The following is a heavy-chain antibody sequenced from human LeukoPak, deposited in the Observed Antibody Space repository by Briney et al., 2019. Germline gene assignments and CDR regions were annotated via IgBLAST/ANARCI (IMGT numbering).Heavy chain of an antibody. D-gene: IGHD3-22*01. CDR2: INHSGST. CDR1: GGSFSGYY. V-gene: IGHV4-34*01. J-gene: IGHJ4*02. Sequence: SETLSLTCAACGGSFSGYYWSWIRQPPGKGLEWIGEINHSGSTNYNPSLKSRVTISVDTSKNQFSLKLSSVTAADTAVYYCASNDSSGFQDWGQGTLVTVSS. CDR3: ASNDSSGFQD.